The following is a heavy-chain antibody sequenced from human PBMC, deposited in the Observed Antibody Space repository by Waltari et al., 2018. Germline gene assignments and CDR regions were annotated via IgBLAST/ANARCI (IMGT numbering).Heavy chain of an antibody. V-gene: IGHV3-23*01. Sequence: EVQLLESGGGLVQPGGSMRLSCAASGFTFSSYAMSWVRQAPGKGLEWVSAISGSGGSTYYADSVKGRFTISRDNSKNTLYLQMNSLRAEDTAVYYCAKLRISAQGYFDLWGRGTLVTVSS. CDR2: ISGSGGST. CDR3: AKLRISAQGYFDL. CDR1: GFTFSSYA. J-gene: IGHJ2*01.